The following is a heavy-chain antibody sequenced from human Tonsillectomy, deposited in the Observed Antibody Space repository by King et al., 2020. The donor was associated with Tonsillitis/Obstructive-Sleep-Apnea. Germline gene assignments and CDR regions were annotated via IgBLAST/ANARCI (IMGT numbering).Heavy chain of an antibody. J-gene: IGHJ4*02. Sequence: VQLVESGGGLVQPGRSLRLSCAASGFTFDDYAMHWVRHAPGKGLEWVSGISWIGNNIGYVDSVKGRFTISRDNVKNSLYLQMNSLRPEDTALYYCAKASPQFCSTSSCSLDYWGQGTLVTVSS. V-gene: IGHV3-9*01. CDR2: ISWIGNNI. CDR3: AKASPQFCSTSSCSLDY. D-gene: IGHD2-2*01. CDR1: GFTFDDYA.